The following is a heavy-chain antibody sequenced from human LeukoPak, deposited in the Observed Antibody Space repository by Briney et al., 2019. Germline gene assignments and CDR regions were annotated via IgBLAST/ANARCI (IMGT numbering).Heavy chain of an antibody. Sequence: PSETLSLTCTVSGASISSYYWSWIRQSAGKGLEWIGRIYTSGSTNYNPSLKSRATMSLDTSKNHFSLDLTSVTAADTAVYYCARSAAAGTVGYYYYYMDVWGKGTTVTVSS. V-gene: IGHV4-4*07. CDR1: GASISSYY. D-gene: IGHD6-13*01. CDR3: ARSAAAGTVGYYYYYMDV. CDR2: IYTSGST. J-gene: IGHJ6*03.